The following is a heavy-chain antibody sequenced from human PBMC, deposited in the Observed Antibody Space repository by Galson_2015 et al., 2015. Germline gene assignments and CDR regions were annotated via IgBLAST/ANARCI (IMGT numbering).Heavy chain of an antibody. CDR1: GFTLSSYA. CDR3: ARVGGDIAARTWGSFDY. CDR2: ISYDGSNK. J-gene: IGHJ4*02. V-gene: IGHV3-30-3*01. D-gene: IGHD6-6*01. Sequence: SLRLSCAASGFTLSSYAMHWVRQAPGKGLEWVAVISYDGSNKFYADSVKGRFTISRDNSKNTLYLQMNSLRPEDTAVYYCARVGGDIAARTWGSFDYWGQGTLATVSA.